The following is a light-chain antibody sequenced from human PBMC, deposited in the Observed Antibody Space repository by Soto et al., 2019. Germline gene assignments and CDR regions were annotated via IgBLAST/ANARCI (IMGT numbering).Light chain of an antibody. CDR1: QTVSGDY. Sequence: VLTQSPGTLSLSAGQRATLSCRASQTVSGDYLAWYQQKPGQAPRLLIYDASSRATGIPARFSGSGSGTDFTLTISSLEPEDFAVYYCQQRSNWPPITFGQGTRLEIK. V-gene: IGKV3D-20*02. CDR2: DAS. J-gene: IGKJ5*01. CDR3: QQRSNWPPIT.